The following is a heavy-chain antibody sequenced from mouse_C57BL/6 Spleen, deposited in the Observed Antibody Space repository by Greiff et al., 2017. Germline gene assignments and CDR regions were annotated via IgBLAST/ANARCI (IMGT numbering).Heavy chain of an antibody. CDR2: IYPRSGNT. J-gene: IGHJ2*01. CDR3: TRLDITVED. Sequence: VQLQQPGAELARPGASVKLSCKASGYTFTRYGISWVKQRPGQGLEWIGEIYPRSGNTYYNEKFKGKATLTADKSSSTAYMELRSLTSEDSAVYFCTRLDITVEDWGQGTTLTISS. D-gene: IGHD1-1*01. CDR1: GYTFTRYG. V-gene: IGHV1-81*01.